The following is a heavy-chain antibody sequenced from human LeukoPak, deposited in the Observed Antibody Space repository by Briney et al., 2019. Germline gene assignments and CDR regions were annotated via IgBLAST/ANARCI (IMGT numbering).Heavy chain of an antibody. CDR1: GGSISSGDYY. J-gene: IGHJ4*02. CDR2: NYNSGST. V-gene: IGHV4-30-4*01. CDR3: ARLGDSTSRLYYFDY. D-gene: IGHD6-6*01. Sequence: SQTLSLTCTVSGGSISSGDYYWSWIRQPPGKGLEWIGYNYNSGSTYYNPSLKSRVIISVDTSKNQFSLKLSSVTAADTAVYYCARLGDSTSRLYYFDYWGQGTLVTVSS.